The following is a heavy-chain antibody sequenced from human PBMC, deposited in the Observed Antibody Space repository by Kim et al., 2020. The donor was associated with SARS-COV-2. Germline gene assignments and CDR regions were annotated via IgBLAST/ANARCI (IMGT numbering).Heavy chain of an antibody. CDR3: ARSGSYYEYWFDP. J-gene: IGHJ5*02. Sequence: DYAVSVKSRITINPETSKNQFSLQLNSVTPADTAVYYCARSGSYYEYWFDPWGQGTLVTVSS. D-gene: IGHD1-26*01. V-gene: IGHV6-1*01.